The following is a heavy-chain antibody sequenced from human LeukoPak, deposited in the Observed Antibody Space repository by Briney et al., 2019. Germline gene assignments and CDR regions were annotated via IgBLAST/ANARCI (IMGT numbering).Heavy chain of an antibody. J-gene: IGHJ6*04. CDR2: IIPIFGTA. V-gene: IGHV1-69*06. CDR1: GGTFSSYA. D-gene: IGHD2-15*01. CDR3: AAVLYCSGGSCYLPYYYGMDV. Sequence: SVKVSCKASGGTFSSYAISWVRQAPGQGLVWMGGIIPIFGTANYAQKFPGRVTMTEDTATDTAYMELSSLRSEDTAVYYCAAVLYCSGGSCYLPYYYGMDVWGKGTTVTVSS.